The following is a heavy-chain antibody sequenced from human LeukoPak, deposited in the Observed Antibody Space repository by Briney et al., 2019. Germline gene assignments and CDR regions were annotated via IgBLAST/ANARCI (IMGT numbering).Heavy chain of an antibody. CDR3: ARERAYYYFDY. CDR2: VVGNGGTT. D-gene: IGHD3-10*01. CDR1: GFPFTTYT. Sequence: GSLGLSFAASGFPFTTYTIHWVRPAPGKGLEYVSAVVGNGGTTYYANSVKGRFTISRDNSKNTVYLQMGSLRAEDTAVYYCARERAYYYFDYWGQEALVTVSS. J-gene: IGHJ4*02. V-gene: IGHV3-64*01.